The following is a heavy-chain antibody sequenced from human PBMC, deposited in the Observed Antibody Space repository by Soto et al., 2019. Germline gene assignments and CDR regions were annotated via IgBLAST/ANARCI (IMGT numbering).Heavy chain of an antibody. D-gene: IGHD3-10*01. V-gene: IGHV3-7*01. J-gene: IGHJ4*02. CDR3: ASYGSGSYL. Sequence: EVQLVESGGGLVQPGGSLRLSCAASGFTFSSYWMSWVRQAPGKGLEWVANIKQDGSGKYYVDSVKGRFTISRDNAKNSLYPQINSLRAEDTAVYYSASYGSGSYLWGQGTLVTVSS. CDR1: GFTFSSYW. CDR2: IKQDGSGK.